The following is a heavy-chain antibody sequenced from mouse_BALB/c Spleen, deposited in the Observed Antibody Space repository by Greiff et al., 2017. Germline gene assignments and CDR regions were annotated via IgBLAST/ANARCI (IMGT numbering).Heavy chain of an antibody. V-gene: IGHV2-6-7*01. CDR1: GFSLTGYG. J-gene: IGHJ4*01. Sequence: QVQLKESGPGLVAPSQSLSITCTVSGFSLTGYGVNWVRQPPGKGLEWLGMIWGDGSTDYNSALKSRLSISKDNSKSQVFLKMNSLQTDDTARYYCARDCDGYYDAMDYWGQGTSVTVSS. CDR3: ARDCDGYYDAMDY. D-gene: IGHD2-3*01. CDR2: IWGDGST.